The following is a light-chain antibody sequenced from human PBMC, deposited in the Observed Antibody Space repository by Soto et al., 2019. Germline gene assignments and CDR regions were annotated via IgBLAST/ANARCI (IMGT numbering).Light chain of an antibody. V-gene: IGKV3-11*01. CDR1: QSLGHF. J-gene: IGKJ4*01. CDR2: DAS. CDR3: QQRSNWPPLT. Sequence: IVLTQSQATLSLCPGESATLSCTASQSLGHFLVWYQHKPGQAPRLLIYDASNRATGIPARFSGSGSGTDFTLTISSLEPEDFAVYYCQQRSNWPPLTFGGGTKVDI.